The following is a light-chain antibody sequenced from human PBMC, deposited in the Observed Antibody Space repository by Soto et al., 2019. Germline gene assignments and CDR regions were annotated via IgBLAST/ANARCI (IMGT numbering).Light chain of an antibody. Sequence: EIVLTQSPATLSLSPGERATLSCRARQSVSSYLAWYQQKPGQAPRLLIYDASNRATGIPARFSGSGSGTDFPLTISSLEPEDFAVYYCQQRSNWPPYTFGQGTKLEIK. J-gene: IGKJ2*01. CDR1: QSVSSY. CDR2: DAS. V-gene: IGKV3-11*01. CDR3: QQRSNWPPYT.